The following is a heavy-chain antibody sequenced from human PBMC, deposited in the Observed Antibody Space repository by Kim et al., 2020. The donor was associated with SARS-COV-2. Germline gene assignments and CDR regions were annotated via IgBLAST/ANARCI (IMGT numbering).Heavy chain of an antibody. V-gene: IGHV3-23*01. CDR1: GFTFDTYA. CDR3: AKGISIMIFGVVIYSDAIDI. D-gene: IGHD3-3*01. CDR2: ISGGGVSK. J-gene: IGHJ3*02. Sequence: GGSLRLSCAASGFTFDTYAMSWVRQAPGKGLEWVSVISGGGVSKYYADSVRGRYTISRDNSKNTLYLQMNSLRAEDTAVYYCAKGISIMIFGVVIYSDAIDIWGQGTMVTVSS.